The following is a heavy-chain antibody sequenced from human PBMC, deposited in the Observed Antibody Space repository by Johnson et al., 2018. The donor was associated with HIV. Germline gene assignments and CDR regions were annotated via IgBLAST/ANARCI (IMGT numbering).Heavy chain of an antibody. V-gene: IGHV3-30*14. CDR3: ARVPWSLDAFDI. CDR1: GFTFSSYA. Sequence: QVQLVESGGGVVQPGRSLRLSCAASGFTFSSYAMHWVRQAPGKGLAWVAVLSYDGSNKYYADSVKGRFTISRDNSKNTLYLQMNSLRAEDTAVYYCARVPWSLDAFDIWGQGTMVTVSS. J-gene: IGHJ3*02. CDR2: LSYDGSNK. D-gene: IGHD2-15*01.